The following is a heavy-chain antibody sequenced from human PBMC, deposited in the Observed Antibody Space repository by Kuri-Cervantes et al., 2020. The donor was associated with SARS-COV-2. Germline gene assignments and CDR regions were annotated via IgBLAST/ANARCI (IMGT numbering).Heavy chain of an antibody. CDR1: GYTFTGYY. CDR3: ATDGEYYYVSSGYFNWFDP. D-gene: IGHD3-22*01. J-gene: IGHJ5*02. Sequence: ASVKVSCKDSGYTFTGYYMHWVRQAPGQGLEWMGWINPNSGGTNYAQKFQGRVTMTRDTSISTAYMELSRLRSDATAVYYCATDGEYYYVSSGYFNWFDPWGQGTLVTVSS. V-gene: IGHV1-2*02. CDR2: INPNSGGT.